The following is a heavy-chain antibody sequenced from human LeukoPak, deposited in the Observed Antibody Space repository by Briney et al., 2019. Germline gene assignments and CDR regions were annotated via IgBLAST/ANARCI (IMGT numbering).Heavy chain of an antibody. D-gene: IGHD4-23*01. J-gene: IGHJ5*02. CDR2: IRSEATSYAT. CDR3: TTSYGGDSGTNPT. V-gene: IGHV3-73*01. CDR1: GFTFSGSA. Sequence: PGGSLRLSCAASGFTFSGSALHWVRQASGKGLEWVGRIRSEATSYATTYAASVKGRFTLSRDDSKNTADLQMNSLKTEDTAVYYCTTSYGGDSGTNPTWGQGTLVTVST.